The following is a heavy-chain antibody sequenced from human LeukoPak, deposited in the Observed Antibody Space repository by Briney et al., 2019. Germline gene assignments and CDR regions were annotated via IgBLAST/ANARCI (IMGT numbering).Heavy chain of an antibody. Sequence: GGSLRLSCAASGFTFSSYGMHWVRQAPGKGLEWVAFIRYDGSNKYYADSVKGRFTISRDNSKNTLYLQMNSLRAEDTAVYYCARDRTLGDSYFDYWGQGTLVTVSS. CDR1: GFTFSSYG. CDR2: IRYDGSNK. CDR3: ARDRTLGDSYFDY. V-gene: IGHV3-30*02. J-gene: IGHJ4*02. D-gene: IGHD2-21*02.